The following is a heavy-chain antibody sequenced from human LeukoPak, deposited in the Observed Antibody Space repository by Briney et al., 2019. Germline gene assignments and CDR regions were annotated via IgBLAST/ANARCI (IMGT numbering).Heavy chain of an antibody. Sequence: ASVKVSCKASGYTFTGYYMHWVRQAPGQGLEWMGWINPNSGGTNYAQKFQGRVTMTRDTSISTAYMELSRLRSDDTAVYYCARDGVGYYDSSGYYYFQHWGQGTLITVSS. CDR1: GYTFTGYY. CDR3: ARDGVGYYDSSGYYYFQH. J-gene: IGHJ1*01. V-gene: IGHV1-2*02. D-gene: IGHD3-22*01. CDR2: INPNSGGT.